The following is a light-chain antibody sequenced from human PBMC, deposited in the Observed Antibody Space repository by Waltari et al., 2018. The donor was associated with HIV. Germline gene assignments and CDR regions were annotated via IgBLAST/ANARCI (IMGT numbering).Light chain of an antibody. CDR2: WAS. CDR1: QSLLSSSNNKDY. Sequence: DIVMTQSPDSLAVSLGEKATIHCESDQSLLSSSNNKDYLGWYQQKPGKPPKLLVYWASTRESGVPDRFSGSGSGTEFTLTISSLQAEDVAVYYCQQYYSPLLTFGGGTKVEIK. J-gene: IGKJ4*01. V-gene: IGKV4-1*01. CDR3: QQYYSPLLT.